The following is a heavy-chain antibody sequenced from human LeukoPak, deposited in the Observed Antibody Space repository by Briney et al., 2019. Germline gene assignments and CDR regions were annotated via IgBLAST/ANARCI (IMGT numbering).Heavy chain of an antibody. CDR1: GGSISSGSYY. Sequence: SETLSLTCTVSGGSISSGSYYWSWIRQPAGKGLEWIGRIYTSGSTNYNPSLKSRVTISVDTSKNQFSLKLSSVTAADTAVYYCASQIAARPYHYFDYWGQGTLVTVSS. CDR2: IYTSGST. V-gene: IGHV4-61*02. D-gene: IGHD6-6*01. J-gene: IGHJ4*02. CDR3: ASQIAARPYHYFDY.